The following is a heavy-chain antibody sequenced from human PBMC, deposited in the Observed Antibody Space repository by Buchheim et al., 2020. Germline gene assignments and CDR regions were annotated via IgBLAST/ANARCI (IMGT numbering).Heavy chain of an antibody. Sequence: QVQLQESGPGLVKPSETLSLTCAVSGYSISSGYYWGWIRQPPGKGLEWIGSIYHSGSTYYNPSLKSRVTISVDTSKNQFSLKLSSVTAADTAVYYCARAPVVVVSVHFDYWGQGTL. CDR3: ARAPVVVVSVHFDY. CDR1: GYSISSGYY. V-gene: IGHV4-38-2*01. CDR2: IYHSGST. D-gene: IGHD3-22*01. J-gene: IGHJ4*02.